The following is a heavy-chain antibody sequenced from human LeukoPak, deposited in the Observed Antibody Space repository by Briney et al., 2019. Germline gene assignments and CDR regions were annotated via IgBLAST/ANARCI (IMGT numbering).Heavy chain of an antibody. J-gene: IGHJ5*02. Sequence: SETLSLPCGVSGFPISSDYSRGSTRHPPGKGLEWIDSSHHSGSTLYNSSLVSRVTISLDASKSQLSLLLTPVTAADTAVYYCARNGFRDFDWLDPWGQGTLVTVSS. V-gene: IGHV4-38-2*01. D-gene: IGHD3-3*01. CDR3: ARNGFRDFDWLDP. CDR2: SHHSGST. CDR1: GFPISSDYS.